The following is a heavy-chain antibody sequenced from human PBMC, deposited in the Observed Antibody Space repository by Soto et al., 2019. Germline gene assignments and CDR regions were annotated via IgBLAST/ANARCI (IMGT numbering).Heavy chain of an antibody. CDR3: AKDKAIIAVAGYYFDY. Sequence: GGSLRLSCAASGFTFSSYAMSWVRQAPGKGLEWVSAISGSGGSTYYADSVKGRFTISRDNSKNTLYLQMNSQRAEDTAVYYCAKDKAIIAVAGYYFDYWGQGTLVTVSS. CDR1: GFTFSSYA. D-gene: IGHD6-19*01. V-gene: IGHV3-23*01. CDR2: ISGSGGST. J-gene: IGHJ4*02.